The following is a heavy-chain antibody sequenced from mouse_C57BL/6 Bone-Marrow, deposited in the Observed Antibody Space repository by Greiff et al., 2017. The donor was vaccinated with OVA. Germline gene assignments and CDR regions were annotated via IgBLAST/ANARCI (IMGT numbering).Heavy chain of an antibody. D-gene: IGHD1-1*01. CDR2: ISRGGSYT. V-gene: IGHV5-6*01. Sequence: EVQRVESGGDLVKPGGSLKLSCAASGFTFSSYGMTWVRQTPDKRLEWVATISRGGSYTYYPDSVKGRFTISRDTAKNTLYLQMSSLKSEDAAMYYCARHGGVVFAYWGQGTTLTVSS. CDR1: GFTFSSYG. J-gene: IGHJ2*01. CDR3: ARHGGVVFAY.